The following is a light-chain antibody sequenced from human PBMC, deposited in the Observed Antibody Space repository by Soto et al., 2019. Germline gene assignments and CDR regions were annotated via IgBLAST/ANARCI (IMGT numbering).Light chain of an antibody. CDR2: AAS. CDR1: QSISSW. J-gene: IGKJ1*01. Sequence: DIQMTQSPSTLSASVGDRVTITCRASQSISSWLAWFQQKPGKAPKLLIYAASSLESGVPSRFSGSGSGTEFTLTISSLQPDDFATYYCQQYNDYSWTFGQGTKVEIK. CDR3: QQYNDYSWT. V-gene: IGKV1-5*01.